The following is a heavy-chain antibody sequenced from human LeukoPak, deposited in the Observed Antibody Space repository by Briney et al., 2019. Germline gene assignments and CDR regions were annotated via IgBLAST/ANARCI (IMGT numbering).Heavy chain of an antibody. V-gene: IGHV4-34*01. D-gene: IGHD4-23*01. Sequence: PSETLSLTCAVYGGSFSGYYWSWIRRPPGKGLEWIGEINHSGSTNYNPSLKSRVTISVDTSKNQFSLKLSSLTAADTAMYYCARREPHGDYGGKIRYYYYMDVWGKGTTITISS. CDR3: ARREPHGDYGGKIRYYYYMDV. J-gene: IGHJ6*03. CDR2: INHSGST. CDR1: GGSFSGYY.